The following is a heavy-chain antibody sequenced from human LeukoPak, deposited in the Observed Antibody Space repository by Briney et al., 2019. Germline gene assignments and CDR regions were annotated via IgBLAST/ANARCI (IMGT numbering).Heavy chain of an antibody. CDR3: ARVMKLGMSIDY. V-gene: IGHV4-4*02. D-gene: IGHD7-27*01. CDR1: GGSISSSNW. J-gene: IGHJ4*02. Sequence: SETLSLTCTVSGGSISSSNWWSWVRQPPGKGLEWIGEIYHSGSTNYNPSLKGRVTISVDKSKNQFSLKLSSVTAADTAVYYCARVMKLGMSIDYWGQGTLVTVSS. CDR2: IYHSGST.